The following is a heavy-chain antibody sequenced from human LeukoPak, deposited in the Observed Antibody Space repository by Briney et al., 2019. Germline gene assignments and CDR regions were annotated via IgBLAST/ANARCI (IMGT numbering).Heavy chain of an antibody. CDR2: ASTDEINQ. D-gene: IGHD2-15*01. CDR3: AAFIVTKLDY. V-gene: IGHV3-30*03. Sequence: GGSVRLSCVMSGFNFRNHGMHWVRQAPGKGLEGLADASTDEINQNYADSVKGRFVISRDHHKNTLNPQMNHQRIDDTAVYYCAAFIVTKLDYWGQGTLVTVSP. CDR1: GFNFRNHG. J-gene: IGHJ4*02.